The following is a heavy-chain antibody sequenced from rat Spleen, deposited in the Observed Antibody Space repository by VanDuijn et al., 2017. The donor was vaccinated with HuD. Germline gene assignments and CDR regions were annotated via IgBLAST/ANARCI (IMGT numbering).Heavy chain of an antibody. V-gene: IGHV6-6*01. D-gene: IGHD5-1*01. CDR2: IKAKSNNYAT. Sequence: EVQLVESGGGLVQPGRSLKLSCATSGFTFSTAWMYWYRQFPEKRLECVARIKAKSNNYATDYTEFVKGRFTISRDDSKSSIYLHMNTLKEEEPAIYYSALETGSSVDFWGQGVLVTVSS. CDR3: ALETGSSVDF. J-gene: IGHJ2*01. CDR1: GFTFSTAW.